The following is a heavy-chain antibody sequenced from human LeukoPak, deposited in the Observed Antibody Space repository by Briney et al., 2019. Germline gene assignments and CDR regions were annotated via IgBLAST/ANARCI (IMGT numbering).Heavy chain of an antibody. J-gene: IGHJ4*02. D-gene: IGHD3-10*01. CDR2: ISSSSSYI. V-gene: IGHV3-21*01. CDR3: ARDPTTYGSGSYYYYFDY. CDR1: VFTFSSYS. Sequence: SGGSLSLSCAASVFTFSSYSMIWVRQAPGKGLEWVSSISSSSSYIYYADSVKGRFTISRDNAKNSLYLQMNSLRTEDTAVYYCARDPTTYGSGSYYYYFDYWGQGTLVTVSS.